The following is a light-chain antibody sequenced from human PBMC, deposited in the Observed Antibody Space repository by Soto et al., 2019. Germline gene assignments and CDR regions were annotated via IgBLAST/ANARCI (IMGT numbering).Light chain of an antibody. J-gene: IGLJ1*01. Sequence: QSALTQPASVSGSPGQSITISCAGTSSDIGGSNYVSWYQQHPGKAPKLMIYGVSNRPSGVSNRFSGSKSGNTASLTISGLQAEDEADYFCYSSRRSSSTVYVFGTGTKVTVL. CDR1: SSDIGGSNY. CDR3: YSSRRSSSTVYV. CDR2: GVS. V-gene: IGLV2-14*03.